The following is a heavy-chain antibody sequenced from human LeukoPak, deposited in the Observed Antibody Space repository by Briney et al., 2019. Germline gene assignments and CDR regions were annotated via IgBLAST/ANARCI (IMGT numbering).Heavy chain of an antibody. Sequence: ASVKVSCKASGYTFTGYYMHWVRQAPGQGLEWMGWINPNSGGTNYAQKFQGRVTMTRDTSISTAYMDLSRLRSDDTAFYYCARSLALTGTDYWGQGTLVTVSS. D-gene: IGHD7-27*01. J-gene: IGHJ4*02. CDR3: ARSLALTGTDY. V-gene: IGHV1-2*02. CDR2: INPNSGGT. CDR1: GYTFTGYY.